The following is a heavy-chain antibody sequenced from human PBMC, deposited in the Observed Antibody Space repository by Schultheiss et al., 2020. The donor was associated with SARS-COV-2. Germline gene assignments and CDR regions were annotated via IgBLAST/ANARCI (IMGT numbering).Heavy chain of an antibody. CDR3: ARDWPRVYGSSTSCYRPHAFDI. CDR1: GFTFSSYA. Sequence: GGSLRLSCAASGFTFSSYAMSWVRQAPGKGLEWVSAISGSGGSTYYADSVKGRFTISRDNAKNSLYLQMNSLRAEDTAVYYCARDWPRVYGSSTSCYRPHAFDIWGQGTMVTVSS. J-gene: IGHJ3*02. V-gene: IGHV3-23*01. CDR2: ISGSGGST. D-gene: IGHD2-2*01.